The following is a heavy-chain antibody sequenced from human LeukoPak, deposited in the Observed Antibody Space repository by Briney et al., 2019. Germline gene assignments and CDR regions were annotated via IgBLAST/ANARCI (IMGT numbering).Heavy chain of an antibody. CDR3: ARGDPDISFGVVGDAFDI. V-gene: IGHV3-7*01. CDR2: IKQDGGEI. CDR1: GFTFSRYW. D-gene: IGHD3-3*01. J-gene: IGHJ3*02. Sequence: GGSLRLSCAASGFTFSRYWMSWVRQAPGKGLEWVANIKQDGGEIYYVDSVKGRFTISRDNAKKSLYLLMNSLRAEDTAVYYCARGDPDISFGVVGDAFDIWGQGTMVTVSS.